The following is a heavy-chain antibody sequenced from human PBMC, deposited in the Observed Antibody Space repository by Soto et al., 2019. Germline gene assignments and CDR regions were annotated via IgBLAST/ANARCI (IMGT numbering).Heavy chain of an antibody. J-gene: IGHJ4*02. Sequence: QITLKESGPALVKPTQTLTLTCSVSGFSLSTSGVAVAWIRQPPGTALEWLALIYWHDDKRYSPSLKSRLTTSKHTTKSQLGITLTATEPVDTTTYCCARIAHFFEDDYFPNWGQGVLVTVSS. CDR2: IYWHDDK. CDR3: ARIAHFFEDDYFPN. CDR1: GFSLSTSGVA. D-gene: IGHD2-21*01. V-gene: IGHV2-5*01.